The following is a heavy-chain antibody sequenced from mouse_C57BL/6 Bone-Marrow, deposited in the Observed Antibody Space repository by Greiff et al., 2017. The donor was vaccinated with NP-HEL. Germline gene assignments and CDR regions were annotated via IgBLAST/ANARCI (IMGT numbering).Heavy chain of an antibody. J-gene: IGHJ4*01. Sequence: EVKLMESGGDLVKPGGSLKLSCAASGFTFSSYGMSWVRQTPDKRLEWVATISSGGSYTYYPDSVKGRFTISRDNAKNTLYLQMSRLKSEDTAMYYCARLVTAMDYWGQGTSVTVSS. CDR3: ARLVTAMDY. CDR1: GFTFSSYG. D-gene: IGHD2-13*01. V-gene: IGHV5-6*01. CDR2: ISSGGSYT.